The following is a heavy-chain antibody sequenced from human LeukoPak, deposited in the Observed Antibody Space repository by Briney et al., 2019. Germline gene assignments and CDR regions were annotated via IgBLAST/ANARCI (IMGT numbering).Heavy chain of an antibody. CDR1: GFTVSSNY. J-gene: IGHJ3*02. D-gene: IGHD3-22*01. Sequence: PGGSLRLSRAASGFTVSSNYMSWVRQAPGKGLEWVSVIYSGGSTYYADSVKGRFTISRDNSKNTLYLQMNSLRAEDTAVYYCARDLHGYDAFDIWGQGTMVTVSS. V-gene: IGHV3-66*02. CDR2: IYSGGST. CDR3: ARDLHGYDAFDI.